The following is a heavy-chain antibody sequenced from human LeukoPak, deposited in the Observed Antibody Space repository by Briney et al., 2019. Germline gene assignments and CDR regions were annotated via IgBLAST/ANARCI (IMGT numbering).Heavy chain of an antibody. D-gene: IGHD2-21*02. CDR1: GFSVSSNY. CDR2: IYSGGST. J-gene: IGHJ1*01. CDR3: ARTDETAPAEDFQH. V-gene: IGHV3-53*01. Sequence: GGSLRLSCAASGFSVSSNYMSWVRQAPGKGLEWVSVIYSGGSTYYADSVKGRFTISRDNSKNTLYLQMKSLRAEDTTVYYCARTDETAPAEDFQHWGQGTLVTVSS.